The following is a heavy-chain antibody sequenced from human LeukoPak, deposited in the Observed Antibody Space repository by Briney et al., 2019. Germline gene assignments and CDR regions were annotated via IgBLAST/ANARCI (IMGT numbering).Heavy chain of an antibody. V-gene: IGHV1-69*06. CDR2: IVPIFGTA. D-gene: IGHD3-9*01. CDR1: GGTFSSYA. Sequence: ASVKVSCKASGGTFSSYAISWVRQAPGQGLEWMGGIVPIFGTANYAQKFQGRVTITAGKSTSTAYMELSSLRSEDTAVYYCARARYDILTGYYNGYYFDYWGQGTLVTVSS. CDR3: ARARYDILTGYYNGYYFDY. J-gene: IGHJ4*02.